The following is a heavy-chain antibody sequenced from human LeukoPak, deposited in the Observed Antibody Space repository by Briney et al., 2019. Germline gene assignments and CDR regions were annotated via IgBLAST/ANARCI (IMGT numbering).Heavy chain of an antibody. J-gene: IGHJ4*02. CDR3: AKDAELLGYEGPDY. CDR2: INHNGNVN. CDR1: GFTFSSYW. Sequence: PGGSLRLSCAASGFTFSSYWMSWARQAPGKGLEWVASINHNGNVNYYVDSVKGRFTISRDNAKNSLYLQMSNLRAEDTAVYFCAKDAELLGYEGPDYWGQGTLVTVSS. V-gene: IGHV3-7*03. D-gene: IGHD2-8*01.